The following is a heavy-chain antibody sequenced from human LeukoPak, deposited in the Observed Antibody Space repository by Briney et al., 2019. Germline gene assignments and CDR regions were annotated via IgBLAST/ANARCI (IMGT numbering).Heavy chain of an antibody. Sequence: GASVKVSCKASGYTFTSYGISWVRQAPGQGLEWMGWISAYNGNTNYAQKLQGRVTMTTDTSTSTAYMELRSLRSDDTAVYYCARGDTPIVPAAIFDYWGQGTLVTVSS. CDR1: GYTFTSYG. CDR3: ARGDTPIVPAAIFDY. CDR2: ISAYNGNT. V-gene: IGHV1-18*01. D-gene: IGHD2-2*01. J-gene: IGHJ4*02.